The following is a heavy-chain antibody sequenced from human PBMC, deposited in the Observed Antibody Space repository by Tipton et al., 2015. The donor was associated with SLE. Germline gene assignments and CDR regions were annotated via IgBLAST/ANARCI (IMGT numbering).Heavy chain of an antibody. D-gene: IGHD6-13*01. Sequence: TLSLTCTVSGGSLSSHYWSWIRQPPGKGLDWIGYIYYSGSTNYNPPLKSRVTISVDTSKNQFSLKLRYVTAADTAVYYCARPIAAAGPDDAFDIWGQGTMVTVSS. CDR2: IYYSGST. CDR1: GGSLSSHY. CDR3: ARPIAAAGPDDAFDI. V-gene: IGHV4-59*11. J-gene: IGHJ3*02.